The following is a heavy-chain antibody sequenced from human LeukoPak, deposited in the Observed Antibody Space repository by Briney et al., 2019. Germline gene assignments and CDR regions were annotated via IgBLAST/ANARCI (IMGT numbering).Heavy chain of an antibody. CDR3: AKIAAAGSYYFDY. J-gene: IGHJ4*02. Sequence: AGGSLRLSCAASGFTFSSYWMRWVRQAPGKGLEWVANIKQDGSEKYYVDSVKGRFTISRDNAKNSLYLQMNSLRAEDTAVYYCAKIAAAGSYYFDYWGQGTLVTVSS. V-gene: IGHV3-7*01. CDR2: IKQDGSEK. D-gene: IGHD6-13*01. CDR1: GFTFSSYW.